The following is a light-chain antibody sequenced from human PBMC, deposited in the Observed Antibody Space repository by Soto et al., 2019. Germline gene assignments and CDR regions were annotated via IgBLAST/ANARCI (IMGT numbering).Light chain of an antibody. V-gene: IGKV1-9*01. CDR1: QGIRSY. J-gene: IGKJ5*01. CDR2: IAS. CDR3: QQGNSYPIT. Sequence: DIQLTQSPSFLSASVGDRVTITCRASQGIRSYLAWYQQKPGRAPKLLMYIASTLQTGVPSRFSGSGSGTEFTLTITSLQPEDFATYYCQQGNSYPITFGQGTRLEIK.